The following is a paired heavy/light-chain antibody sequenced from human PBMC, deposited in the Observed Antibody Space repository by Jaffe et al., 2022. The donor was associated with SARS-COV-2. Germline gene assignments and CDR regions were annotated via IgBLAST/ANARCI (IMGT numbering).Light chain of an antibody. CDR1: QSVSSSY. Sequence: EIVLTQSPGTLSLSPGERATLSCRASQSVSSSYLAWYQQKPGQAPRLLIYGASSRATGIPDRFSGSGSGTDFTLTISRLEPEDFAVYYCQQYGSSPLSFGGGTKVEIK. J-gene: IGKJ4*01. CDR2: GAS. V-gene: IGKV3-20*01. CDR3: QQYGSSPLS.
Heavy chain of an antibody. CDR3: AKRCGGDCRLPGYWYFDL. J-gene: IGHJ2*01. D-gene: IGHD2-21*02. CDR2: ISGSGAST. Sequence: EVQLVESGGGLVQPGGSLRLSCAASGFTFSSYAMSWVRQAPRKGLEWVSAISGSGASTYYADSVKGRFTISRDNSKNTLYLQLNSLRAEDTAVYYCAKRCGGDCRLPGYWYFDLWGRGTLVTVSS. CDR1: GFTFSSYA. V-gene: IGHV3-23*04.